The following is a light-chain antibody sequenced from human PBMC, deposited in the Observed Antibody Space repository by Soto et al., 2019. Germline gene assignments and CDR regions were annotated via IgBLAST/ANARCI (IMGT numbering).Light chain of an antibody. J-gene: IGKJ2*01. CDR1: QSVSSSY. Sequence: EIVLTQSPGTLSLSPGERATLSCRASQSVSSSYLAWYQQKPGQAPRLLIYGASRRATDIPDRFSGSGSGTDFTLTISRLEPEDFAVYYCQLYDNSSYTFGQGTKVDIK. CDR2: GAS. V-gene: IGKV3-20*01. CDR3: QLYDNSSYT.